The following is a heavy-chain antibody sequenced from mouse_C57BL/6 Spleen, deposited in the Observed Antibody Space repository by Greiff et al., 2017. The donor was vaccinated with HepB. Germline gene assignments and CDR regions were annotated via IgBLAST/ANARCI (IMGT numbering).Heavy chain of an antibody. D-gene: IGHD1-1*01. V-gene: IGHV1-15*01. CDR3: TNYYGSSYPYDAMDY. CDR2: IDPETGGT. J-gene: IGHJ4*01. CDR1: GYTFTDYE. Sequence: VQGVESGAELVRPGASVTLSCKASGYTFTDYEMHWVKQTPVHGLEWIGAIDPETGGTAYNQKFKGKAILTADKSSSTAYMELRSLTSEDSAVYYCTNYYGSSYPYDAMDYWGQGTSVTVSS.